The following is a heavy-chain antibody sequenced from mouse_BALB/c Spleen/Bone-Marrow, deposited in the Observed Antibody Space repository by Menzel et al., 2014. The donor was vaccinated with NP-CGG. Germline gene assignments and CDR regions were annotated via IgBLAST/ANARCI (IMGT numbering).Heavy chain of an antibody. CDR3: ARNYDYGHYYAMVY. Sequence: QVQLQQSGPGLVQPSQSLSITCTVSGFSLTNYAVHWVRQSPGKGLEWLGVIWSGGNTDYNAAFISRLSISKDNSKSQVFFKVNSLQPNDTAIYYCARNYDYGHYYAMVYWGQGTSVTVSS. J-gene: IGHJ4*01. D-gene: IGHD2-4*01. CDR1: GFSLTNYA. V-gene: IGHV2-2*02. CDR2: IWSGGNT.